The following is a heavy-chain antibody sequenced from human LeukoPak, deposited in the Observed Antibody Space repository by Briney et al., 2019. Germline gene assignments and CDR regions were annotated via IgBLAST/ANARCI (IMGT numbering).Heavy chain of an antibody. CDR3: ARLHYIYYDRDNWFDP. J-gene: IGHJ5*02. D-gene: IGHD3-22*01. Sequence: GGSQRICGATSGFTFSSYWMRWVRQAPGKVRKRVAKIKQDGSEKDYVDSVKGRFTISRDNAKNSLYLQMNSLRAEDTAVYYCARLHYIYYDRDNWFDPWGQGTLVTVSS. V-gene: IGHV3-7*01. CDR1: GFTFSSYW. CDR2: IKQDGSEK.